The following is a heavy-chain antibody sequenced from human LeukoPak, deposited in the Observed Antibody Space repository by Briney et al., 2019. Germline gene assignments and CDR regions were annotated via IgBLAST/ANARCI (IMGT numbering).Heavy chain of an antibody. V-gene: IGHV3-21*01. J-gene: IGHJ3*02. CDR1: GFTFSSYG. Sequence: GGSLRLSCAASGFTFSSYGMSWVRQAPGKGLDWVSAISRSDSYIYYADSVKGRFTISRDNAKNSLSLQMNSLRAEDTAVYYCARERRGWYQADAFDIWGQGTMVTVSS. CDR3: ARERRGWYQADAFDI. CDR2: ISRSDSYI. D-gene: IGHD6-19*01.